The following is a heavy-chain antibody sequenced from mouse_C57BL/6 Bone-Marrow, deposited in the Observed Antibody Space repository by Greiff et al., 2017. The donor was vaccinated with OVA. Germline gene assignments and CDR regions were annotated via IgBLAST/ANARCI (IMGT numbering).Heavy chain of an antibody. V-gene: IGHV5-4*01. Sequence: EVHLVESGGGLVKPGGSLKLSCAASGFTFSSYAMSWVRQTPEKRLEWVATISDGGSYTYYPDNVKGRLTISRDNAKNNLYLQMSHLKSEDTAMYYCAREDDLYAMDYWGQGTSVTVSS. CDR2: ISDGGSYT. CDR3: AREDDLYAMDY. J-gene: IGHJ4*01. CDR1: GFTFSSYA. D-gene: IGHD2-3*01.